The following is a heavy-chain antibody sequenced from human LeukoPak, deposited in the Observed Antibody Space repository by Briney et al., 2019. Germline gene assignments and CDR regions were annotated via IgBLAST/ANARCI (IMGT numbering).Heavy chain of an antibody. J-gene: IGHJ4*02. CDR2: IALDGSRK. Sequence: GGSLRLSCAASGFTLSHHHIHWVRQAPGKGLEWVTVIALDGSRKIYADSVKGRFTISRDNSKNTVSLQMNSLVVEDTAVYYCARDQGDASGWFFDYWGQGARVIVSS. CDR3: ARDQGDASGWFFDY. CDR1: GFTLSHHH. D-gene: IGHD6-19*01. V-gene: IGHV3-30*03.